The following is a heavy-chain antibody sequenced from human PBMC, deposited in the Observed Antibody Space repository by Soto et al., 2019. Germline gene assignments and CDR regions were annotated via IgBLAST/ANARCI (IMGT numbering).Heavy chain of an antibody. V-gene: IGHV3-43D*04. CDR1: GFTFDDYA. D-gene: IGHD3-22*01. J-gene: IGHJ4*02. CDR2: ISWDGGST. Sequence: PGGSLRLSCAASGFTFDDYAMHWVRQAPGKGLEWVSLISWDGGSTYYADSVKGRFTISRDNSKNSLYLQMNSLRAEDTALYYCAKDSQDSNYFDYWGKGTLVTVSS. CDR3: AKDSQDSNYFDY.